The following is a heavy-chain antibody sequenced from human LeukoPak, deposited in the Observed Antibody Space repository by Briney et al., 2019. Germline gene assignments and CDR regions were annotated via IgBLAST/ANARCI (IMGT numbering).Heavy chain of an antibody. CDR3: AKVGGSGWYVDY. CDR2: ISGGGGNT. CDR1: GFTFSSYA. D-gene: IGHD6-19*01. Sequence: PGGSLRLSCAASGFTFSSYAVSWVRQAPGTGVEWVSTISGGGGNTYYADSVKGRFTISRDNSKSTLYLQMNSLRTEDTALYYCAKVGGSGWYVDYWGQGTPVTVSS. V-gene: IGHV3-23*01. J-gene: IGHJ4*02.